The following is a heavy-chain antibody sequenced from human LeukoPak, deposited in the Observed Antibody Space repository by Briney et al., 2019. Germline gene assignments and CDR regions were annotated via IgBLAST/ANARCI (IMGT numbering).Heavy chain of an antibody. CDR3: ARDPGYSYGQSYFDS. CDR1: GGSISSYY. J-gene: IGHJ4*02. V-gene: IGHV4-59*12. D-gene: IGHD5-18*01. Sequence: SETLSLTCTVSGGSISSYYWSWIRQPPGKGLEWIGYIYHSGSTYYNPSLKSRLTISVDTSKNQFSLRLSSVTAADTAVYYCARDPGYSYGQSYFDSWGQGTLVTVSS. CDR2: IYHSGST.